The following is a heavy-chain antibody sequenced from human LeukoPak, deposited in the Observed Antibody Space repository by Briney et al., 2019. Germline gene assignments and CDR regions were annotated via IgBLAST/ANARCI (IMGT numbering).Heavy chain of an antibody. CDR1: GFTFSSYE. V-gene: IGHV3-48*03. J-gene: IGHJ4*02. CDR2: ISSGGSTI. D-gene: IGHD1-26*01. Sequence: GGSLRLSCAASGFTFSSYEMNWVRQAPGKGLEWVSYISSGGSTIYYADSVKGRFTISRDNAKNSLYLQMNSPRAEDTAVYYCARDLFRELRPFDYWGQGTLVTVSS. CDR3: ARDLFRELRPFDY.